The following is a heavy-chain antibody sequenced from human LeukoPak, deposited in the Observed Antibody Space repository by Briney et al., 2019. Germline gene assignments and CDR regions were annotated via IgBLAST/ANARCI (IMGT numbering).Heavy chain of an antibody. CDR1: GFTFSSYS. J-gene: IGHJ5*02. Sequence: PGGSLRLPCAASGFTFSSYSMNWVRQAPGKGLEWVSSISSSSSYIYYADSVKGRFTISRDNAKNSLYLQMNSLRSEDTAVYYCARGRYCSGGSCSNWFDPWGQGTLVTVSS. CDR2: ISSSSSYI. D-gene: IGHD2-15*01. CDR3: ARGRYCSGGSCSNWFDP. V-gene: IGHV3-21*04.